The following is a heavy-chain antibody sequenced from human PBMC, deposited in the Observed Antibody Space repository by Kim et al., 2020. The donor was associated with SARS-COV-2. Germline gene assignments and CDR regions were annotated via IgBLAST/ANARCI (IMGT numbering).Heavy chain of an antibody. Sequence: SVKVSCKASGGTFSSYAISWVRQAPGQGLEWMGGIIPIFGTANYAQKFQGRVTITADDSTSTAYMELSSLRSEDTAVYYCARERYYGSGSYYLSKAPFDYWGQGTLVTVSS. V-gene: IGHV1-69*13. J-gene: IGHJ4*02. CDR2: IIPIFGTA. CDR1: GGTFSSYA. D-gene: IGHD3-10*01. CDR3: ARERYYGSGSYYLSKAPFDY.